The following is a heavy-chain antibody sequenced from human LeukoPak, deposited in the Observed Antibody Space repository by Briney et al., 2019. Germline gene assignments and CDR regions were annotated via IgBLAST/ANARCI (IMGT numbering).Heavy chain of an antibody. D-gene: IGHD3-10*01. CDR3: AKGHYYGSGSLDY. V-gene: IGHV3-23*01. CDR2: IGGSGGST. Sequence: GESLRRSCAASGFTFSSYGMSWVRQAPGKGLEWVSAIGGSGGSTYYADSVKGRFTISRDNSMNTLYVQMNSLRAEDTAVYYCAKGHYYGSGSLDYWGQGTLVTVSS. CDR1: GFTFSSYG. J-gene: IGHJ4*02.